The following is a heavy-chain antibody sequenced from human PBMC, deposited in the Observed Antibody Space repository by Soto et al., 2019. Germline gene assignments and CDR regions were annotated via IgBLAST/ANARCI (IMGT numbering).Heavy chain of an antibody. CDR3: ALAGGSGTFWQGHYYGMDV. CDR2: IDPSDSYT. D-gene: IGHD3-10*01. V-gene: IGHV5-10-1*01. Sequence: GESLKISCKGSGYSFTSYWISWVRQMPGKGLEWMGRIDPSDSYTNYSPSFQGHVTISADKSISTAYLQWSSLKASDTAMYYCALAGGSGTFWQGHYYGMDVWGQGTTVTVSS. J-gene: IGHJ6*02. CDR1: GYSFTSYW.